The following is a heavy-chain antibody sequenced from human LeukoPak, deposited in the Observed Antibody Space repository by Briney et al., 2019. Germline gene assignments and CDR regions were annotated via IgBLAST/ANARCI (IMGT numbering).Heavy chain of an antibody. V-gene: IGHV1-69*13. CDR3: ARQPYCGGDCYSPYYGMDV. CDR2: IIPIFGTA. J-gene: IGHJ6*02. D-gene: IGHD2-21*02. Sequence: SVKVSCKASGGTFSSYAISWVRQAPGQGLEWMGGIIPIFGTANYAQKFQGRVTITADESTSIAYMELSSLRSEDTAVYYCARQPYCGGDCYSPYYGMDVWGQGTTVTVSS. CDR1: GGTFSSYA.